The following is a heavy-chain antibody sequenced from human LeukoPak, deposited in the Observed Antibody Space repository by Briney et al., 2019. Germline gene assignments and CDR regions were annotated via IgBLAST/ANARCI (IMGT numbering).Heavy chain of an antibody. CDR3: ARHIVATITGVDY. Sequence: PSETLSLTCTVSGGSIGSSSYYWGWIRQPPGKGLEWIGSIYYSGSTYYNPSLKSRVTISVDTSKNQFSLKLSSVTAADTAVYYCARHIVATITGVDYWGQATLVTVSS. V-gene: IGHV4-39*01. J-gene: IGHJ4*02. D-gene: IGHD5-12*01. CDR1: GGSIGSSSYY. CDR2: IYYSGST.